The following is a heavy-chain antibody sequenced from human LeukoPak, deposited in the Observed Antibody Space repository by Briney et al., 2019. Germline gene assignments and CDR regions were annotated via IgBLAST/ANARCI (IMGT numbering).Heavy chain of an antibody. Sequence: SGTLSLTCADSGGSTSSNNRWAGVRQPPGKGLEGIGEIYHSGSPNYNPSLKSRVTISVDKSRNHFSLNLSSVTAADTAVYYCARHVGSGSWSQTCSYFDYWGQGTLVTVSS. CDR1: GGSTSSNNR. J-gene: IGHJ4*02. CDR2: IYHSGSP. V-gene: IGHV4-4*02. CDR3: ARHVGSGSWSQTCSYFDY. D-gene: IGHD6-13*01.